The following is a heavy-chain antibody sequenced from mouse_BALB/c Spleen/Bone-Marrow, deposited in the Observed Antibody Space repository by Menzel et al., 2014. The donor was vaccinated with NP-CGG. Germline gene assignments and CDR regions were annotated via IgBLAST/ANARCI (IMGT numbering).Heavy chain of an antibody. V-gene: IGHV7-3*02. D-gene: IGHD1-2*01. J-gene: IGHJ4*01. CDR2: IRNKANGYTT. Sequence: EVKLVESGGGLVQPGGSLRLSCATSGFTFTDYYMSWVRQPPGKALEWLGFIRNKANGYTTEYSASVKGRFTISRDNSHSTLYLQMNTLRAEDSAIYYCAVGGITTATGAMDQWGQGPSDPASS. CDR1: GFTFTDYY. CDR3: AVGGITTATGAMDQ.